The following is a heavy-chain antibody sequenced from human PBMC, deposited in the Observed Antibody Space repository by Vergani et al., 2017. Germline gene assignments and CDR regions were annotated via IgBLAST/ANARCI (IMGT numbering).Heavy chain of an antibody. CDR2: IYTSGST. J-gene: IGHJ4*02. D-gene: IGHD2-2*01. V-gene: IGHV4-61*02. CDR1: GGSISSGSYY. Sequence: QVQLQESGPGLVKPSQTLSLTCTVSGGSISSGSYYWSWLRPPAGKGLEWIGRIYTSGSTNYNPSLKSRVTISVDTSKNQFSLKLSSVTAADTAVYYCARGYCSSTSCYPPRYWGQGTLVTVSS. CDR3: ARGYCSSTSCYPPRY.